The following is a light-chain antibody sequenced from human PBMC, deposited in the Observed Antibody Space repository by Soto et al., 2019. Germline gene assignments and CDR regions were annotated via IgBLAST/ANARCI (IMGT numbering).Light chain of an antibody. Sequence: QPVLTQPPSASGTPGQRVTISCSGSSSNIGSNPVYWYQQLPGTAPKLLIHNNNQRPSGVPDRFSGSKSGTSASLAISGLQSEDEADYYCAAWDDSLNGVLFGGGTKLTVL. J-gene: IGLJ2*01. CDR1: SSNIGSNP. CDR3: AAWDDSLNGVL. CDR2: NNN. V-gene: IGLV1-44*01.